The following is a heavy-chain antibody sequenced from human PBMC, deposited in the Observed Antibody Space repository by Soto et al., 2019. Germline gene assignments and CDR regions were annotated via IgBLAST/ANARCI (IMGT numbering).Heavy chain of an antibody. V-gene: IGHV3-66*04. CDR3: TRLHTSPGCYAFAY. Sequence: EVQLVESGGGLVQPGGSLRLSCAASGFTVSNDYMSWVRQAPGKGLEWVSVIDATGTTYHADSVRGRFTISRDNSENTLSLQMNSLRAEDTAVYYCTRLHTSPGCYAFAYWGQGALVTVSS. J-gene: IGHJ4*02. CDR2: IDATGTT. D-gene: IGHD2-2*01. CDR1: GFTVSNDY.